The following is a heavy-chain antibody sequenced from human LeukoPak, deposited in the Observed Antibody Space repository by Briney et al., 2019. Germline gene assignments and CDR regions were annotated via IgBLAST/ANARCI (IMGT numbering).Heavy chain of an antibody. CDR3: ARRMGYCSGGSCYDRDAFDI. CDR1: GGSISSGDYY. J-gene: IGHJ3*02. D-gene: IGHD2-15*01. Sequence: SQSLSLTCTVSGGSISSGDYYWSWIRQPPGKGLEWIGYIYYSGSTYYNPSLKSRVTISVDTSKNQFSLKLSSVTAADTAVYYCARRMGYCSGGSCYDRDAFDIWGQGTMVTVSS. CDR2: IYYSGST. V-gene: IGHV4-30-4*08.